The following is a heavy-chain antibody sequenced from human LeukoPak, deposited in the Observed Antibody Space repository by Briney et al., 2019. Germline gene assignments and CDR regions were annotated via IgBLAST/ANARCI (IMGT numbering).Heavy chain of an antibody. CDR2: ISGSGGST. V-gene: IGHV3-23*01. CDR1: GFTFSSYA. J-gene: IGHJ4*02. D-gene: IGHD6-19*01. Sequence: GGSLRLSCAASGFTFSSYAMSWVRQAPGKGLEWVSDISGSGGSTHYADSVKGRFTISRDNSKNTLSLQMNSLRAEDTAVYYCAKESDISGWYGVDYWGQGTLVTVSS. CDR3: AKESDISGWYGVDY.